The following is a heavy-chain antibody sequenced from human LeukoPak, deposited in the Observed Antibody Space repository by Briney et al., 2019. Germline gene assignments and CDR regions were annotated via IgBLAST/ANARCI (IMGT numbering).Heavy chain of an antibody. CDR3: AKDSSYGLDY. V-gene: IGHV3-30*18. D-gene: IGHD5-18*01. J-gene: IGHJ4*02. CDR2: ISYDGSNK. Sequence: GGFLRLSCAASGFTFSSYGMHWVRQAPGKGLEWVAVISYDGSNKYYADSVKGRFTISRDNSKNTLYLQMNSLRAEDTAVYYCAKDSSYGLDYWGQGTLVTVSS. CDR1: GFTFSSYG.